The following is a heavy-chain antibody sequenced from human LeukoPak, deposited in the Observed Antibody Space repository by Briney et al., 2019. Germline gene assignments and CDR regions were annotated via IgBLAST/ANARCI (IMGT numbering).Heavy chain of an antibody. Sequence: GSSVKVSCKASGDTFRNYAVSWVRQAPGQGLEWVGGFIPFFGSANYAQKFQGRVTITTDESSSTAYMELSSVRSEDTAVYYCARDKADCINGLFYSAFDQWGQGTPVIVSS. V-gene: IGHV1-69*05. CDR3: ARDKADCINGLFYSAFDQ. CDR1: GDTFRNYA. J-gene: IGHJ4*02. CDR2: FIPFFGSA. D-gene: IGHD2-8*01.